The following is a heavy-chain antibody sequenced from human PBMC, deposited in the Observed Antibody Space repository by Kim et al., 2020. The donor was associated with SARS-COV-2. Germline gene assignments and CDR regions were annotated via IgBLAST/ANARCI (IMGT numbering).Heavy chain of an antibody. Sequence: GGSLRLSCAASGFTFSLHWMHWVRQAPGKVLVWVSHINSDGSRIIYADSVKGRFTISRDNAKNTLYLQVNRLRADDTAVNFCARDWGVSDGFDLWIHGS. D-gene: IGHD3-16*01. CDR3: ARDWGVSDGFDL. CDR2: INSDGSRI. J-gene: IGHJ3*01. CDR1: GFTFSLHW. V-gene: IGHV3-74*01.